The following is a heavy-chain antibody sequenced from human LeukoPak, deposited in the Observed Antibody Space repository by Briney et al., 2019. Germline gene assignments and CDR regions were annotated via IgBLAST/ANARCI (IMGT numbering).Heavy chain of an antibody. V-gene: IGHV3-30*04. CDR1: GFTFSGYA. Sequence: SGRSLRRSAAASGFTFSGYAMHWLPQAPGKGLEGWANISYGKSNKYYADSVKGRFTRAKDNSKNTLDLQIKSLKAEDMAVYYCARERVREVATITYSYSYGMDVWGQGTPVTVS. D-gene: IGHD5-12*01. J-gene: IGHJ6*02. CDR3: ARERVREVATITYSYSYGMDV. CDR2: ISYGKSNK.